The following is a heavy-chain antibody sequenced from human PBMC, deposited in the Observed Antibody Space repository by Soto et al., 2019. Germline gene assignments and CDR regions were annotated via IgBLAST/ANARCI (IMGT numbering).Heavy chain of an antibody. D-gene: IGHD3-3*01. V-gene: IGHV3-23*01. CDR2: ISGSGGST. J-gene: IGHJ4*02. CDR1: GFTFSSYA. CDR3: AKDPGDFWSGYYFDY. Sequence: PVGSLRLSCAASGFTFSSYAMSWVRQAPGKGLEWVSAISGSGGSTYYADSVKGRFTISRDNSKNTLYLQMNSLRAEDTAVYYCAKDPGDFWSGYYFDYGGQGTLVTV.